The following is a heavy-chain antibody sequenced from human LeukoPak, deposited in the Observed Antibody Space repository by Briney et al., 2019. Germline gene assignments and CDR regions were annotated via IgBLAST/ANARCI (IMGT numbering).Heavy chain of an antibody. D-gene: IGHD3-10*01. CDR1: GGSITNYY. CDR2: IHSSGTT. V-gene: IGHV4-4*09. CDR3: ASQAYGSGSYERPFDY. J-gene: IGHJ4*02. Sequence: SETLSLTCTVSGGSITNYYWSWIWQPPGKGLEWIGHIHSSGTTIYNPSLKSRVTISVDTSKSQFSLKMTSVTAADTAVVYCASQAYGSGSYERPFDYWGQGILVTVSS.